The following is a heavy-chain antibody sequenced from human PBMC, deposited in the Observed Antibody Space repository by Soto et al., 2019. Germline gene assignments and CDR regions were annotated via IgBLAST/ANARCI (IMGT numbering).Heavy chain of an antibody. CDR2: ISHSGSGT. V-gene: IGHV4-34*01. D-gene: IGHD2-15*01. CDR3: ARGHLPGGNTFYYDY. CDR1: GGSFSGNY. Sequence: QVQLQQRGAGLLKPSETLTLTCTVYGGSFSGNYWSWIRQPPGMGLEWIGEISHSGSGTNYNPSLKSRVTISVDTSKNQISLKLSSVTAADTAMYYCARGHLPGGNTFYYDYWGQGTLVSVSS. J-gene: IGHJ4*02.